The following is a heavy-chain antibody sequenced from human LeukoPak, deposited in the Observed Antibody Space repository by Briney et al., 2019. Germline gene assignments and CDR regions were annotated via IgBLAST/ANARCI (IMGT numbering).Heavy chain of an antibody. J-gene: IGHJ5*02. CDR2: INHNGST. CDR1: GGSFSGYY. Sequence: PSETLSLTCAVYGGSFSGYYWSWIHQPPGKGLEWIGEINHNGSTNYNPSLKSRVTISVDTSKNQFSLKLSSVTAADTAVYYCARGLGGSGSYYKWKNWFDPWGQGTLVTVSS. CDR3: ARGLGGSGSYYKWKNWFDP. V-gene: IGHV4-34*01. D-gene: IGHD3-10*01.